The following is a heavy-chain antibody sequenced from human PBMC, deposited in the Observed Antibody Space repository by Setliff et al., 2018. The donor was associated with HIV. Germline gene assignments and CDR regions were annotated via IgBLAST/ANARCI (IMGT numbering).Heavy chain of an antibody. Sequence: SSETLSLTCSVSGDSISSGSYYWSWIRLPAGKGLEWIGQIHTTGSTNYNPSLKSRVTISIDTSKNQFSLNLDSVTTTDTAVYYCARRTFGSGRIDPWGQGTLVTVSS. CDR3: ARRTFGSGRIDP. CDR1: GDSISSGSYY. J-gene: IGHJ5*02. V-gene: IGHV4-61*09. CDR2: IHTTGST. D-gene: IGHD3-16*01.